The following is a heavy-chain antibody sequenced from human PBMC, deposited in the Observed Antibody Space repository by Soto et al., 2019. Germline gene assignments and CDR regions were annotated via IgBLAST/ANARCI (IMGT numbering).Heavy chain of an antibody. J-gene: IGHJ5*02. Sequence: SETLSLTCVVSGAYISGADSYWVWIRKPPGKGLESIGYIAYSGDTYYNPSLRRRVTISADMSEKKFSLTLKSVTAADTAVYFCARDFERSAIGPWGQGTSVTVSS. D-gene: IGHD3-9*01. CDR3: ARDFERSAIGP. CDR1: GAYISGADSY. V-gene: IGHV4-31*11. CDR2: IAYSGDT.